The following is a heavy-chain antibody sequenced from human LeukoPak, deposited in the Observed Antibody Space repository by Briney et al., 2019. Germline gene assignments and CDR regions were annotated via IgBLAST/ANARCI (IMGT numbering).Heavy chain of an antibody. CDR3: ARNRYGGNSGGDYFDY. V-gene: IGHV1-46*01. CDR2: INPSGGST. CDR1: GYTFTSYY. Sequence: GASVKVSCKASGYTFTSYYMHWVRQAPGQGLEWMGIINPSGGSTSYAQKFQGRVTMTRDTSTSTVYMELSSLRSEDTAVYYCARNRYGGNSGGDYFDYWGQGTLVTASS. D-gene: IGHD4-23*01. J-gene: IGHJ4*02.